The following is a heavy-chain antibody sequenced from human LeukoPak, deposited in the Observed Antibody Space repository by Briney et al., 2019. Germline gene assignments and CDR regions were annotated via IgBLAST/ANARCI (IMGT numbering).Heavy chain of an antibody. CDR1: GFTFSSYS. Sequence: GGSLRLSCAASGFTFSSYSMNWVRQAPGKGLEWVSSISSSSSYIYYADSVKGRFTISRDNAKNSLYLQMSSLRAEDTAVYYCARDRLYYDSSGNVDYWGQGTLVTVSS. J-gene: IGHJ4*02. CDR3: ARDRLYYDSSGNVDY. D-gene: IGHD3-22*01. V-gene: IGHV3-21*01. CDR2: ISSSSSYI.